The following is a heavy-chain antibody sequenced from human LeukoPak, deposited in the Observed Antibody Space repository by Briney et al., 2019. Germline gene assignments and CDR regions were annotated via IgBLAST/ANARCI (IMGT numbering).Heavy chain of an antibody. CDR2: ISGSGGST. CDR1: GFTFSSYG. Sequence: PGGTLRLSCAASGFTFSSYGMSWVRQAPGKGLEWVSAISGSGGSTYYADSVKGRFTISRDNSKSTLYLQMNSLRAEDTAVYYCAKVPGYSGYDYWWFDPWGQGTLVTVSS. CDR3: AKVPGYSGYDYWWFDP. D-gene: IGHD5-12*01. V-gene: IGHV3-23*01. J-gene: IGHJ5*02.